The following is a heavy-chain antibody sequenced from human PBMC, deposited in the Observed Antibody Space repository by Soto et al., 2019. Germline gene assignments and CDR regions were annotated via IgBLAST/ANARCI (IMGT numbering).Heavy chain of an antibody. V-gene: IGHV1-24*01. D-gene: IGHD1-26*01. Sequence: ASVKVSCKVSGYTLTELSMHWVRQAPGKGLEWMGGFDPEDGETIYAQKFQGRVTMTEDTSTDTAYMELSSLRSEDTAVYYCATDLVAGGSNWFDPWGQGTLVTVSS. CDR1: GYTLTELS. CDR3: ATDLVAGGSNWFDP. CDR2: FDPEDGET. J-gene: IGHJ5*02.